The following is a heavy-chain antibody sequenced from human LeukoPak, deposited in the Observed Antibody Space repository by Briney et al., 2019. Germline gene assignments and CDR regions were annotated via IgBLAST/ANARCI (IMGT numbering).Heavy chain of an antibody. CDR3: ARGIYCSGGSCYSFYYFDY. CDR1: GGSFSGYY. Sequence: SETLSLTCAVYGGSFSGYYRSWIRQPPGKGLEWIGEINHSGSTNYNPSLKSRVTVSVDTSKNQFSLKLSSVTAADTAVYYCARGIYCSGGSCYSFYYFDYWGQGTLVTVSS. J-gene: IGHJ4*02. V-gene: IGHV4-34*01. D-gene: IGHD2-15*01. CDR2: INHSGST.